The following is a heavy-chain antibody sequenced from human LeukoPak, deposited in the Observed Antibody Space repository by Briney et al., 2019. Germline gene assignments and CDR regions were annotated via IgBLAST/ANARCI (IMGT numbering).Heavy chain of an antibody. V-gene: IGHV4-34*01. Sequence: TSETLSLTCAVYGGSFSGYYWSWIRQPPGKGLEWIGEINHSGSTNYNPSLKSRVTISVDTSKNQFSLKLSSVTAADTAVYYCARVGLGYCSGGSCYSRWFDPWGQGTLVTVSS. CDR3: ARVGLGYCSGGSCYSRWFDP. J-gene: IGHJ5*02. D-gene: IGHD2-15*01. CDR2: INHSGST. CDR1: GGSFSGYY.